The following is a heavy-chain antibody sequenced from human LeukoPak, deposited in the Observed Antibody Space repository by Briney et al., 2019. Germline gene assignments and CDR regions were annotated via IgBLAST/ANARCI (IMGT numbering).Heavy chain of an antibody. CDR3: AKDVWDIVVVVAAPVDY. V-gene: IGHV3-23*01. CDR1: GFTFSSYA. Sequence: GGSLRLSCAASGFTFSSYAMSWVRQAPGKGLEWVSAISGSGGSTYHADSVKGRFTISRDNSKNTLYLQMNSLRAEDTAVYYCAKDVWDIVVVVAAPVDYWGQGTLVTVSS. CDR2: ISGSGGST. D-gene: IGHD2-15*01. J-gene: IGHJ4*02.